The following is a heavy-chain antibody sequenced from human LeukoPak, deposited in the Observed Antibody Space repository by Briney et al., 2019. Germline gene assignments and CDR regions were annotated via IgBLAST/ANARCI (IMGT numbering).Heavy chain of an antibody. V-gene: IGHV3-9*01. CDR3: ARDLQGNTTGPGEY. Sequence: PGRSLRLSCAASGFTFDDYAMHWVRQAPGKGLEWVSGISWNSGSIGYADSVKGRFTISRDNAKNSLYLQMNSLRVEDTAVYYCARDLQGNTTGPGEYWGQGTLVTVSS. CDR1: GFTFDDYA. J-gene: IGHJ4*02. CDR2: ISWNSGSI. D-gene: IGHD1-1*01.